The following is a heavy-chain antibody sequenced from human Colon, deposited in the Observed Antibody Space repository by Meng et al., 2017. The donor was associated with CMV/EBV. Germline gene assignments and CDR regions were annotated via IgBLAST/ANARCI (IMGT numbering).Heavy chain of an antibody. CDR2: ITSGGGSR. CDR1: GFGFSSYA. D-gene: IGHD6-13*01. Sequence: GSLRLSCAASGFGFSSYAMSWVRPAPGKGLEWVATITSGGGSRYHGDSVKGRFTISRDNSRNTLYLQMNTLRAEDTAVYYCAREDGYSSSWGYFDYWGQGTLVTVSS. J-gene: IGHJ4*02. CDR3: AREDGYSSSWGYFDY. V-gene: IGHV3-23*01.